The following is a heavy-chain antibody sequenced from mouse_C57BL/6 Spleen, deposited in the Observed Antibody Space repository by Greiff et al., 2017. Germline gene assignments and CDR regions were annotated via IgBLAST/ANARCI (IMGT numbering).Heavy chain of an antibody. Sequence: VQLQQSGAELVRPGTSVKVSCKASGYAFTNYLIEWVKQRPGQGLEWIGVINPGSGGTNYNEKFKGKATLTADKSSSTAYRQLSSLTSEDSAVYFCARSDYGSSYDYWGQGTTLTVSS. J-gene: IGHJ2*01. CDR1: GYAFTNYL. CDR2: INPGSGGT. CDR3: ARSDYGSSYDY. V-gene: IGHV1-54*01. D-gene: IGHD1-1*01.